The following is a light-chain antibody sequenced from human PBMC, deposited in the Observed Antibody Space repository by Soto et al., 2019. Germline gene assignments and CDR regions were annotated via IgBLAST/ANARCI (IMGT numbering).Light chain of an antibody. J-gene: IGLJ1*01. V-gene: IGLV2-14*01. CDR1: SSDVGGYNY. CDR3: SSYTGCSTLDV. CDR2: EVS. Sequence: QSVLTQPASVSGSPGQSITISCTGTSSDVGGYNYVSWYQQHPGKAPKLMIYEVSNRPSGVSNRFSGSKSGNTASLIISGLQAEDEADYYCSSYTGCSTLDVVGTGTKVTVL.